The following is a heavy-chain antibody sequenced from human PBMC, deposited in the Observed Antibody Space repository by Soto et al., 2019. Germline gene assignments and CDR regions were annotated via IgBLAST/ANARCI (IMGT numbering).Heavy chain of an antibody. CDR1: GFTFRSYV. CDR2: TSYDGSNN. V-gene: IGHV3-33*05. CDR3: ARWGTTGGLDV. D-gene: IGHD3-16*01. Sequence: QVQLVESGGGVVQPGTSLRLSCVGSGFTFRSYVIHWVRQAPGKGLEWVALTSYDGSNNFYGDSVKGRFTLFRDNSRNTVELQMDSLRLEDTALYYCARWGTTGGLDVWGQGTLVSVSS. J-gene: IGHJ4*02.